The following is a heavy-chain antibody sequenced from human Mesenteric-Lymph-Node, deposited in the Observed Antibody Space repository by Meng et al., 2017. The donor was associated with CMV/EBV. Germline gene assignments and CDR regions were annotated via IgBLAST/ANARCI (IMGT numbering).Heavy chain of an antibody. D-gene: IGHD3-9*01. CDR2: INHSGST. V-gene: IGHV4-34*01. Sequence: QVQLHQGGAGLLKPSETLSDTCAVYGGSFSGYYWNWIRQSPEKGLEWIGEINHSGSTTYNPSFTSRIIISVDTSTNQISLNMSSVTAADTAVYYCARGSSYDILTGYFDYWGQGALVTVSS. J-gene: IGHJ4*02. CDR3: ARGSSYDILTGYFDY. CDR1: GGSFSGYY.